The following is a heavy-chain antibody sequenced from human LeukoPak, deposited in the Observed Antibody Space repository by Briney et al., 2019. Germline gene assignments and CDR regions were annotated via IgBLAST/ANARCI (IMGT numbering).Heavy chain of an antibody. V-gene: IGHV3-21*01. J-gene: IGHJ4*02. CDR3: ARDGGIAHFDY. CDR1: GFAFNTYS. D-gene: IGHD6-13*01. CDR2: ISSSSNYI. Sequence: GGSLRLSCAASGFAFNTYSMNWVRQAPGKGLEWVSSISSSSNYIYYADSLKGRFTISRDNAKNSLYLQVNSLRAEDTAVYYCARDGGIAHFDYWGQGTLVIVSS.